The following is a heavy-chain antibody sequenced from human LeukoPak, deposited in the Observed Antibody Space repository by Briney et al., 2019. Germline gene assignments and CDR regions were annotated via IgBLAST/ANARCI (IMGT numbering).Heavy chain of an antibody. V-gene: IGHV3-30*02. CDR2: IRYDGSNK. CDR1: GFTFSSYG. Sequence: AGGSLRLSCAASGFTFSSYGMHWVRQAPGKGLEWVAFIRYDGSNKYYADYVKGRFTISRDNSKNTLYLQMNSLRAEDTAVYYCAKVLKAKYYMDVWGKGTTVTVSS. D-gene: IGHD2-15*01. J-gene: IGHJ6*03. CDR3: AKVLKAKYYMDV.